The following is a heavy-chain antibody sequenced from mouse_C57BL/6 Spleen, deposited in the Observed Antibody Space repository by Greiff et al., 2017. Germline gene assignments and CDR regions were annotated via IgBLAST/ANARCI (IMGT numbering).Heavy chain of an antibody. CDR1: GFTFSDYG. CDR2: ISSGSSTI. CDR3: ARSWGRLWYFDV. Sequence: DVMLVESGGGLVKPGGSLKLSCAASGFTFSDYGMHWVRQAPEKGLEWVAYISSGSSTIYYADTVKGRFTISRDNAKNTLFLQMTSLRSEDTAMYYCARSWGRLWYFDVWGTGTTVTVSS. V-gene: IGHV5-17*01. J-gene: IGHJ1*03.